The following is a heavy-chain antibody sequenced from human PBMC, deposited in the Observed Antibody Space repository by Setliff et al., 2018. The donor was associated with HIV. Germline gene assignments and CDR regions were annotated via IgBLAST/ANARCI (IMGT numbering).Heavy chain of an antibody. CDR2: INLNTGDT. CDR3: ARDGINYDFWSGQNASNWFDP. J-gene: IGHJ5*02. Sequence: ASVKVSCKASGYPFTSYYMHWVRQAPGQGLEWMGCINLNTGDTNYAQKFEDRVTMTRDLSTSTVYMELTRLKSEDVAIYYCARDGINYDFWSGQNASNWFDPWGQGTLVTVSS. D-gene: IGHD3-3*01. V-gene: IGHV1-46*01. CDR1: GYPFTSYY.